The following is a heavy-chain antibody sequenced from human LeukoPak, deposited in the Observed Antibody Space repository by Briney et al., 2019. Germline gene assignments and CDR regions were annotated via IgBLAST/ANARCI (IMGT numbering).Heavy chain of an antibody. CDR3: ARELKVGNTGYYFDY. V-gene: IGHV4-34*01. CDR1: GGSFSGYY. D-gene: IGHD1-7*01. CDR2: INHYGSI. Sequence: PSETLSLTCAVYGGSFSGYYWSRIRQPPGKGLEWIGEINHYGSINYNPSLKSRVTISLDTSKNQFSLNLNSVTAADTAVYYCARELKVGNTGYYFDYWGQGTLVTVSS. J-gene: IGHJ4*02.